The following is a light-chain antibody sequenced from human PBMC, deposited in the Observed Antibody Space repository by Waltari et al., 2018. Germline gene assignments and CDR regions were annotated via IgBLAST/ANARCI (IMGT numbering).Light chain of an antibody. CDR3: QQFDTFPLT. Sequence: DIQMTQSPSSVSVSVGDRVTITCRASQAISSWLAWYQQKPGKAPKLLIYAASSLQSWVPSRFSGSGFGTDFTLTISSLQPEDFATYFCQQFDTFPLTFGQGTRLEIK. CDR1: QAISSW. J-gene: IGKJ5*01. V-gene: IGKV1-12*01. CDR2: AAS.